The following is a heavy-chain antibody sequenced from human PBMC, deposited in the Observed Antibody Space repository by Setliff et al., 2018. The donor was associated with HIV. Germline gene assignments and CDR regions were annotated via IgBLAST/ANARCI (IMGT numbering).Heavy chain of an antibody. CDR1: GTSITDSFYH. J-gene: IGHJ4*02. Sequence: SETLSLTCTVSGTSITDSFYHWSWIRQPAGRGLEWIGHIYPSGGTDYNPSLKSRVTISLDTSKSQLSLNLSSVTAADTAVYYCASRAGGDYWGQGTLVTVSS. D-gene: IGHD3-16*01. CDR2: IYPSGGT. CDR3: ASRAGGDY. V-gene: IGHV4-61*09.